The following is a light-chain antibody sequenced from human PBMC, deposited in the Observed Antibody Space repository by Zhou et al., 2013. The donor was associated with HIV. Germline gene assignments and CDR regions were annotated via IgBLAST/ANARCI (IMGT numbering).Light chain of an antibody. J-gene: IGKJ2*01. CDR3: QQYNNWPQYT. Sequence: DIQMTQSPSTLSASVGDRITITCRASQSVSTYLAWYQQRPGRAPKLLVSGASTLESGVPSRFSGSGSGTEFSLTITALQPEDFAVYYCQQYNNWPQYTFGQGTKLEIK. V-gene: IGKV1-5*01. CDR1: QSVSTY. CDR2: GAS.